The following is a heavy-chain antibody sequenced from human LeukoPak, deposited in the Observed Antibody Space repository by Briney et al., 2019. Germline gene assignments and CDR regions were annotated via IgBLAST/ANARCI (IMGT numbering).Heavy chain of an antibody. Sequence: SQTLSLTCAVSGGSISSGGYYWSWIRQPPGKGLEWIGEINHSGSTNYNPSLKSRVTISVDTSKNQFSLKLSSVTAADTAVYYCAGPSGYSYGYSQYYGMDVWGQGTTVTVSS. CDR2: INHSGST. V-gene: IGHV4-30-2*01. J-gene: IGHJ6*02. CDR1: GGSISSGGYY. D-gene: IGHD5-18*01. CDR3: AGPSGYSYGYSQYYGMDV.